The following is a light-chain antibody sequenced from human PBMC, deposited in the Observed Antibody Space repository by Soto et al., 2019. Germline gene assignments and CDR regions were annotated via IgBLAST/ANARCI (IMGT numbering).Light chain of an antibody. V-gene: IGLV3-21*02. J-gene: IGLJ3*02. CDR1: DIGSKS. Sequence: SYELTQPPSVSVAPGQTARITCGGNDIGSKSVHWYQQKAGQAPVLVVYADSDRPSGIPERFSGSNSGNTATLTITRVEARDEADYYCQVWDSPNDHWVFAGGTKLTVL. CDR2: ADS. CDR3: QVWDSPNDHWV.